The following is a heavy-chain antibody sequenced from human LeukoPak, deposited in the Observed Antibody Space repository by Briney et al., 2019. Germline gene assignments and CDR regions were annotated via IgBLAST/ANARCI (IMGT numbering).Heavy chain of an antibody. V-gene: IGHV1-69*04. J-gene: IGHJ3*02. D-gene: IGHD2-15*01. Sequence: AASVKVSCKASGGTFSSYAISWVRQAPGQGLEWMGRIIPILGIANYAQKFQGRVTITADKSTSTAYRELSSLRSEDTAVYYCARDDVVVVVAATTGDAFDIWGQGTMVTVSS. CDR3: ARDDVVVVVAATTGDAFDI. CDR2: IIPILGIA. CDR1: GGTFSSYA.